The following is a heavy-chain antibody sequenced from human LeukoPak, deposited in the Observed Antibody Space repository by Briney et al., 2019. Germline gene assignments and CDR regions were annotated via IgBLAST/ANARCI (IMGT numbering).Heavy chain of an antibody. CDR1: GGSFSGYY. CDR3: ARDYCSSTSCYNWFDP. V-gene: IGHV4-34*01. D-gene: IGHD2-2*01. CDR2: INHSGST. Sequence: SETLSLTCAVYGGSFSGYYWSWIRQPPGKGLEWVGEINHSGSTNYNPSLKSRVTISVDKSKNQFSLKLSSVTAADTAVYYCARDYCSSTSCYNWFDPWGQGTLVTVSS. J-gene: IGHJ5*02.